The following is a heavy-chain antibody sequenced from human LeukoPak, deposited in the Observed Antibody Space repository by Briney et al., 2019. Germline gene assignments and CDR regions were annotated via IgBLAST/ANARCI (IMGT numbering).Heavy chain of an antibody. CDR3: ARSPRVAATRFDY. D-gene: IGHD2-15*01. CDR1: GYTFTGYY. Sequence: ASVKVSCKASGYTFTGYYMHWVRQAPGQGLEWMGWINPNSGGTNYAQKFQGRVTMTRDTSISTAYMELSRLRSDDTAVYYCARSPRVAATRFDYWGQGTLVTVSS. CDR2: INPNSGGT. V-gene: IGHV1-2*02. J-gene: IGHJ4*02.